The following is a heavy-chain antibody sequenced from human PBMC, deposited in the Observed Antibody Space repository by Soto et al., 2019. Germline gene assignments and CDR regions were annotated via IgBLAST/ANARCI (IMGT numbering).Heavy chain of an antibody. V-gene: IGHV1-18*01. CDR1: GYTFTSYG. CDR2: ISAYNGNT. J-gene: IGHJ4*02. CDR3: AREGAIGDFWSGYLPSD. Sequence: ASVKVSCKASGYTFTSYGISWVRQAPGQGLEWMGWISAYNGNTNYAQKLQGRVTMTTDTSTSTAYMELRSLRSDDTAVYYCAREGAIGDFWSGYLPSDWGQGTLVTVSS. D-gene: IGHD3-3*01.